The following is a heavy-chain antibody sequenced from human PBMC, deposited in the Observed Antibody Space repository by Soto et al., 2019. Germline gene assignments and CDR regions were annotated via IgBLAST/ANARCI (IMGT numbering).Heavy chain of an antibody. D-gene: IGHD3-10*02. CDR1: GGSVSSGSYY. Sequence: SETLSLTCTVSGGSVSSGSYYWSWIRQPPGKGLEWIGYIYYSGSTNYNPFLKSRVTISVDTSKNQFSLKLSSVTAADTAVYYCARAVLFPRNWFDPWGQGTLVTVSS. CDR3: ARAVLFPRNWFDP. J-gene: IGHJ5*02. V-gene: IGHV4-61*01. CDR2: IYYSGST.